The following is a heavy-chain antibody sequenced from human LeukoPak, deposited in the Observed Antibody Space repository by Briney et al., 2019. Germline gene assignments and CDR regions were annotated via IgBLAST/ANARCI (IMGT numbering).Heavy chain of an antibody. J-gene: IGHJ5*01. CDR3: AKDLSPAMVRGVFDC. V-gene: IGHV3-30*02. D-gene: IGHD3-10*01. CDR2: IRYDGSNK. CDR1: GFTFSSYG. Sequence: GGSLRLSCAASGFTFSSYGMHWVRQAPGKGLEWVAFIRYDGSNKYYADSVKGRFTISRDNSKNTLYLQMNSLRAEDTAVYYCAKDLSPAMVRGVFDCWGQGALVTVSS.